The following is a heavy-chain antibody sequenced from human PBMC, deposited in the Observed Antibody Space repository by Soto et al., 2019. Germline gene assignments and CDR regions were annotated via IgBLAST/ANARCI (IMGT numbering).Heavy chain of an antibody. D-gene: IGHD3-3*01. Sequence: QVRLVQSGAEVKKPGSSVKVSCKAPGGTFSSYTISWVRQAPGQGLEWMGRIIPILGIANYAQKFQGRVTITADKSTSTAYMELSSLRSEDTAVYYCARDAGSTIFGGSRWFDPWGQGTLVTVSS. CDR2: IIPILGIA. CDR3: ARDAGSTIFGGSRWFDP. V-gene: IGHV1-69*08. CDR1: GGTFSSYT. J-gene: IGHJ5*02.